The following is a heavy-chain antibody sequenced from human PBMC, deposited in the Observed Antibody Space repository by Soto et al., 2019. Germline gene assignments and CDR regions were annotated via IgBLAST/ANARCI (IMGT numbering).Heavy chain of an antibody. V-gene: IGHV3-23*01. Sequence: GWSLSLPCRAPGVTCSSDAMSGGRQAPGKGLGWVSAISGSGGSTYYADSVKGRFTISRDNSKNTLYLQVNSLRAEDTAVYYCAKAQGNYWGQGTLVTVSS. CDR3: AKAQGNY. CDR1: GVTCSSDA. CDR2: ISGSGGST. J-gene: IGHJ4*02.